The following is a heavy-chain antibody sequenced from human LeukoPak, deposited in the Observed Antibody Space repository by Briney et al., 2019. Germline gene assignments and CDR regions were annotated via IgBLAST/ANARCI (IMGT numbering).Heavy chain of an antibody. Sequence: PGGSLRLSCAASGFSFSNSWMTWARQTPGKGLEWVANMRPDGREIYYVDSVKGRFTISRDNAKNSLYLQMNSLRAEDTAVYYCARDLNMDVWGQGTTVTVSS. J-gene: IGHJ6*02. V-gene: IGHV3-7*03. CDR1: GFSFSNSW. CDR3: ARDLNMDV. CDR2: MRPDGREI.